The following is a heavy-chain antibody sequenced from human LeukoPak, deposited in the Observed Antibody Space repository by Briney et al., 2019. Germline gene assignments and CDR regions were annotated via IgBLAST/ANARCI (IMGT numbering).Heavy chain of an antibody. D-gene: IGHD6-13*01. Sequence: PGGSLRLSCAASGFTSSNAWMSWVRQAPGKGLEWVGRIKSKTDGGTPDYAAPVKGRFTISRDDSKNTLYLQMNSLKTEDTAVYYCTGVSRSSWYDYWGQGTLVTVSS. J-gene: IGHJ4*02. V-gene: IGHV3-15*01. CDR2: IKSKTDGGTP. CDR3: TGVSRSSWYDY. CDR1: GFTSSNAW.